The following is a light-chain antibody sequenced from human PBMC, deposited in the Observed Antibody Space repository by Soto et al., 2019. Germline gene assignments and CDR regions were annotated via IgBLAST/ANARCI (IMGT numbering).Light chain of an antibody. CDR1: SSNIGSKT. CDR2: NSY. CDR3: SSLDASLNGYV. Sequence: QSVLTQPPSASGTPGQRVTISCSGSSSNIGSKTVNWYQHLPGTVPKLLIYNSYQRPSGAPDRFSASKSGTSASLAISGLQYEDEADDYCSSLDASLNGYVFGTGTKLNVL. V-gene: IGLV1-44*01. J-gene: IGLJ1*01.